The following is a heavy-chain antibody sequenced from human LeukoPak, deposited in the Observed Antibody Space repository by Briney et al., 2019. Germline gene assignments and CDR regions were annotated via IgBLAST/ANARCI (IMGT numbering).Heavy chain of an antibody. CDR2: INPYSAGT. CDR1: GYMFIAYY. V-gene: IGHV1-2*02. Sequence: ASVKVSSKASGYMFIAYYLHWVRQAPGQGSEWMGYINPYSAGTDYAQKFKGRVTMTRDTSITTAYMELSRLTSDDTAVYYCARGPDGSGTFNSIYYNFNMDVWGQGTTVTVSS. D-gene: IGHD3-10*01. J-gene: IGHJ6*03. CDR3: ARGPDGSGTFNSIYYNFNMDV.